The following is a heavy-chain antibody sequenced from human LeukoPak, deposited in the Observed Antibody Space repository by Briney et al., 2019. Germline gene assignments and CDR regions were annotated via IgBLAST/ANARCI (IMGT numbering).Heavy chain of an antibody. D-gene: IGHD3-9*01. Sequence: SETLSLTCTVSGGSISTYYWSWIRQPPGKGLEWIGYIFYSGSTNYNPSLKSRVTISVDTSKNQFSLKLSSVTAADTAVYYCARVGNYDILTGYNYYMDVWGKGTTVTVSS. J-gene: IGHJ6*03. CDR2: IFYSGST. V-gene: IGHV4-59*08. CDR1: GGSISTYY. CDR3: ARVGNYDILTGYNYYMDV.